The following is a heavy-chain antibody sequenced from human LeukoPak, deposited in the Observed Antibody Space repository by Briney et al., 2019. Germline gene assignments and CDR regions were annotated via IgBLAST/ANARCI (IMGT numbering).Heavy chain of an antibody. D-gene: IGHD4-17*01. CDR3: AKDIGGHGDYGEAY. J-gene: IGHJ4*02. CDR1: GFTFDDYA. Sequence: GRSLRLSCAASGFTFDDYAMHWVRQAPGKGLEWVSGISWNSGSIGYADSVKGRFTISRDNAKNSLYLQMNSLRAEDTALYYCAKDIGGHGDYGEAYWGQGTLVTVSS. V-gene: IGHV3-9*01. CDR2: ISWNSGSI.